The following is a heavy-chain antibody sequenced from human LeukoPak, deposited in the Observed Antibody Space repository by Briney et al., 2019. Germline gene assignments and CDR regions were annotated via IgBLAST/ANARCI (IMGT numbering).Heavy chain of an antibody. J-gene: IGHJ4*02. CDR3: ARAARYGPEDDY. CDR1: GYTFTSYG. CDR2: ISAYNGNT. D-gene: IGHD5-18*01. V-gene: IGHV1-18*01. Sequence: ASVKVSCKASGYTFTSYGISWVRQPPGQGLEWMGWISAYNGNTYYAQTLQGRVTITTDTSTSTAYMELRSLRSDDTAVYYCARAARYGPEDDYWGQGTLVTVSS.